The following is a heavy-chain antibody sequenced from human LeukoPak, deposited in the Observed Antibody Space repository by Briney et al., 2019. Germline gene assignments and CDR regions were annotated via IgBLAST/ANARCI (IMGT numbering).Heavy chain of an antibody. J-gene: IGHJ4*02. CDR2: ISAYNGNT. Sequence: ASVKVPCKASGYTFTSYGISWVRQAPGQGLEWIGWISAYNGNTNCAQKLQGRVTMTTDTSTSTAYMELRSLRSDDTAVYYCARRQLLGEQNYWGQGTLVTVSS. CDR1: GYTFTSYG. CDR3: ARRQLLGEQNY. V-gene: IGHV1-18*01. D-gene: IGHD3-10*01.